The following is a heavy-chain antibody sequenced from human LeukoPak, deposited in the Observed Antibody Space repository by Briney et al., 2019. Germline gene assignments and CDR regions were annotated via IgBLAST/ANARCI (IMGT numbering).Heavy chain of an antibody. V-gene: IGHV3-30*02. J-gene: IGHJ3*02. Sequence: GGSLRLSCAASGFTFSSYAMSWVRQAPGKGLEWVAFIRYDGGSKYYGDSVKGRFTISRDNAKNTLYLQMNSLRAEDTAMYYCTRILVGGNRAFDIWGQGTMATVSS. CDR3: TRILVGGNRAFDI. CDR1: GFTFSSYA. D-gene: IGHD2-21*01. CDR2: IRYDGGSK.